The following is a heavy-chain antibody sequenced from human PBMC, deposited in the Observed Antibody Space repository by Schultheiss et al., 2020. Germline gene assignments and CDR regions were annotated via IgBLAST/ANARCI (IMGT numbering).Heavy chain of an antibody. D-gene: IGHD3-16*02. CDR2: IYSGGST. CDR3: ARDLYDYVWGSYRMYNWFDP. V-gene: IGHV3-66*01. Sequence: GGSLRLSCAASGFTVSSNYMSWVRQAPGKGLEWVSVIYSGGSTYYADSVKGRFTISRDNSKNTLFLQMNSLRDEDTAVYYCARDLYDYVWGSYRMYNWFDPWGQGTLVTVSS. J-gene: IGHJ5*02. CDR1: GFTVSSNY.